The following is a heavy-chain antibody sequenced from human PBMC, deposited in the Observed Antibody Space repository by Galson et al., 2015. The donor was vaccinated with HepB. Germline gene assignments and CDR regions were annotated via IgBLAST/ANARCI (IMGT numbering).Heavy chain of an antibody. V-gene: IGHV3-30-3*01. Sequence: SLRLSCAASGFTFSSYAMHWVRQAPGKGLEWVAVISYDGSNKYYADSVKGRFTISRDNSKNTLYLQMNSLGAEDTAVYYCAKFRIVAAFYDAFDIWGQGTMVIVSS. CDR3: AKFRIVAAFYDAFDI. CDR2: ISYDGSNK. CDR1: GFTFSSYA. J-gene: IGHJ3*02. D-gene: IGHD5-12*01.